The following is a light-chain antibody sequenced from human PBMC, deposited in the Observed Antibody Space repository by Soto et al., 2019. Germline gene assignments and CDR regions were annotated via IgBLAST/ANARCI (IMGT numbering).Light chain of an antibody. Sequence: QSVLTQPASVSESPGQSITISCTGTSSDVGGYNYVSWYQQHPGKAPKLMIYDVSYRPSGVSNRFSGSKSGNTASLTISGLQAEDESDYYCSSYTSSSTRVFGTGTKLTVL. J-gene: IGLJ1*01. CDR1: SSDVGGYNY. V-gene: IGLV2-14*01. CDR3: SSYTSSSTRV. CDR2: DVS.